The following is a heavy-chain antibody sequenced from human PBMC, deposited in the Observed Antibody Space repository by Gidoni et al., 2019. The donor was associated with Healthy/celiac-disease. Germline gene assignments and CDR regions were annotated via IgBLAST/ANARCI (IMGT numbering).Heavy chain of an antibody. CDR3: ARAGYYYDSSGTY. CDR2: IKQDGSEK. J-gene: IGHJ4*02. CDR1: GFTCSSYW. D-gene: IGHD3-22*01. Sequence: EVQLVESGGGLVQPGGSLRLSCAASGFTCSSYWMSWVRQAPVKGLEWVANIKQDGSEKYYVDSVKGRFTISRDNAKNSLYLQMNSLRAEDTAVYYGARAGYYYDSSGTYWGQGTLVTVSS. V-gene: IGHV3-7*03.